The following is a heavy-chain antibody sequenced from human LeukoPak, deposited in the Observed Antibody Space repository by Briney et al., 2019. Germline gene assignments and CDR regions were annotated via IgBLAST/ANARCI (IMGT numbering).Heavy chain of an antibody. D-gene: IGHD1-1*01. J-gene: IGHJ5*02. CDR1: GDSISSNDYY. V-gene: IGHV4-30-4*01. CDR3: ATIRTGANWYDP. Sequence: PSETLSLTCTVSGDSISSNDYYWSWIRQPPGKGLELIGFIYYSGHTYYNPSLKSRVSISLDASKSQISLKLSSATAADTAIYYCATIRTGANWYDPWGQGTLVTVSS. CDR2: IYYSGHT.